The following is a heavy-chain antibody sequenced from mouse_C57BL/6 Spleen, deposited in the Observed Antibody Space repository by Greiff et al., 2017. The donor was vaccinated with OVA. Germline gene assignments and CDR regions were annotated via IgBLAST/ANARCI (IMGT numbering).Heavy chain of an antibody. CDR3: ARGVSYYYGSSSYAMDY. CDR2: INPNNGGT. D-gene: IGHD1-1*01. Sequence: EVKLQQSGPELVKPGASVKMSCKASGYTFTDYNMHWVKQSHGKSLEWIGYINPNNGGTSYNQKFKGKATLTVNKSSSTAYMELRSLTSEDSAVYYCARGVSYYYGSSSYAMDYWGQGTSVTVSS. CDR1: GYTFTDYN. V-gene: IGHV1-22*01. J-gene: IGHJ4*01.